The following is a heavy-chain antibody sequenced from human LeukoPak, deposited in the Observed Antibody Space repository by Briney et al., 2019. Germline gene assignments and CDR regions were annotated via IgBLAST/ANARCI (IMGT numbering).Heavy chain of an antibody. V-gene: IGHV4-4*07. CDR2: IYTSGST. Sequence: SETLSLTCTVSGGSISSYYWSWIRQPAGKGLEWIGRIYTSGSTNYNPSLKSRVTISVDTSKNQFSLKLSSVTAADTAVYYCAGDPAYYYDSSGYNRLDYWGQGTLVTVSS. J-gene: IGHJ4*02. CDR1: GGSISSYY. D-gene: IGHD3-22*01. CDR3: AGDPAYYYDSSGYNRLDY.